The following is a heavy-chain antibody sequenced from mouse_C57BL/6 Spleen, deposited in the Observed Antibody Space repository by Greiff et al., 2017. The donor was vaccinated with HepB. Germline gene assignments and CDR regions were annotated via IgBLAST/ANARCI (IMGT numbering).Heavy chain of an antibody. CDR1: GYAFSSSW. CDR3: ARGAMGTTTDY. D-gene: IGHD2-3*01. Sequence: VQLQESGPELVKPGASVKISCKASGYAFSSSWMNWVKQRPGKGLEWIGRIYPGDGDTNYNGKFKGKATLTADKSSSTAYMQLSSLTSEDSAVYFCARGAMGTTTDYWGQGTTLTVSS. CDR2: IYPGDGDT. V-gene: IGHV1-82*01. J-gene: IGHJ2*01.